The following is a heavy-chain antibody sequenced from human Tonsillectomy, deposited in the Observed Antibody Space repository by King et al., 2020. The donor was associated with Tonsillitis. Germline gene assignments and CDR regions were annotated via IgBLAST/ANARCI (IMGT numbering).Heavy chain of an antibody. J-gene: IGHJ4*02. V-gene: IGHV3-23*04. Sequence: VQLVEAGGGLVQPGGSLRPSFAASGFSFCGYAMSWVLQAPGKGLEWVAGGSKMGGVTYYPDSVKGRFTISRDNSKNTLYLQMNSLRAEDTALYYCAKAMVVTGLLDSWGQGTLVTVSS. CDR1: GFSFCGYA. D-gene: IGHD2-21*02. CDR3: AKAMVVTGLLDS. CDR2: GSKMGGVT.